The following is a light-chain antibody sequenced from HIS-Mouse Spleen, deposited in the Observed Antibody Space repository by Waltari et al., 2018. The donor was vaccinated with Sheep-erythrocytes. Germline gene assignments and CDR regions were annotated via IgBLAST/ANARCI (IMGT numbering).Light chain of an antibody. CDR2: EVS. CDR3: SSYAGSNNYV. CDR1: SSDVGVYNY. J-gene: IGLJ1*01. V-gene: IGLV2-8*01. Sequence: QSALTQPPSASGSPGQSVPISCTGTSSDVGVYNYVSWYQQHPGKAPKLMIYEVSKRPSGVPDRFSGSKSGNTASLTVSGLQAEDEADYYCSSYAGSNNYVFGTGTKVTVL.